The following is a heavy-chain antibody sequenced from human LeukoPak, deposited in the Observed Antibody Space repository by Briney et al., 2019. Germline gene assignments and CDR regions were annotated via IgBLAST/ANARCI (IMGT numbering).Heavy chain of an antibody. D-gene: IGHD2-8*01. Sequence: GGSLRLSCATSGFTFSDFWMHWVRQVPGKGLVWVSRINSDGTSTSYADSVKGRFTISRDNAKNTLYLLMSSLRAEDTAVYYCARESPEWRYFDYWGQGTLVTVSS. J-gene: IGHJ4*02. V-gene: IGHV3-74*01. CDR2: INSDGTST. CDR1: GFTFSDFW. CDR3: ARESPEWRYFDY.